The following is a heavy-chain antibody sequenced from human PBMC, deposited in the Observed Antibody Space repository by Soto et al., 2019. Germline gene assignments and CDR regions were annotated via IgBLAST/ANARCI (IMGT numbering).Heavy chain of an antibody. V-gene: IGHV3-30*18. Sequence: GGSLRLSCAASGFTFSSYGMHWVRQAPGKGLEWVAVISYDGSNKYYADSVKGRFTISRDNSKNTLYLQMNSLRAEDTAVYYCAKDESYSSSWPPFDPWGQGTLVTVSS. CDR2: ISYDGSNK. CDR1: GFTFSSYG. CDR3: AKDESYSSSWPPFDP. D-gene: IGHD6-13*01. J-gene: IGHJ5*02.